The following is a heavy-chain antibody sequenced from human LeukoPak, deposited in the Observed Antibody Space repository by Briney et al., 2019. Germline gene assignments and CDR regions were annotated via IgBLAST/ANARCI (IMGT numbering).Heavy chain of an antibody. CDR1: GFTFSTYA. D-gene: IGHD4-17*01. J-gene: IGHJ4*02. Sequence: GGSLRLSCAASGFTFSTYAMSWVRQAPGKGLEWVSVISGSGSSTYYADSVKGRFTISRDNSKNTLYLQMNSLRAEDTAVYYCAKGLGDYIDYFNYWGQGALVTVSS. V-gene: IGHV3-23*01. CDR3: AKGLGDYIDYFNY. CDR2: ISGSGSST.